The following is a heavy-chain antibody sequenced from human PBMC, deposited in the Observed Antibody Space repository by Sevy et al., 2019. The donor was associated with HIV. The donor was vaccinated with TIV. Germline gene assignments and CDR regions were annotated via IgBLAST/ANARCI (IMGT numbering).Heavy chain of an antibody. D-gene: IGHD2-15*01. V-gene: IGHV3-15*01. Sequence: GGSLRLSCAASGFTFSNAWMSWVRQAPGKGLEWVGRIKSKTDGGTTDYAASVKGRFTISRDDSKSIAYLQMNSLKTEDTAVYYCTRAYCSGGSCYGWFDPWGQGTLVTVSS. CDR3: TRAYCSGGSCYGWFDP. CDR2: IKSKTDGGTT. J-gene: IGHJ5*02. CDR1: GFTFSNAW.